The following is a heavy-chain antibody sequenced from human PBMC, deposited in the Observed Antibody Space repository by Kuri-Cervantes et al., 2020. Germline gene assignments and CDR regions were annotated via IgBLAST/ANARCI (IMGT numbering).Heavy chain of an antibody. J-gene: IGHJ4*02. CDR3: ARGAHSSSWXTGFGY. V-gene: IGHV4-61*01. Sequence: SETLSLTCFVSGASVSSGSYYWSWIRQPPGKGLEWIGYIYYSGSTNYNPSLKSRVTISVDTSXNQFSLKLSSVTAADTAVYYCARGAHSSSWXTGFGYWGQGTLVTVSS. CDR2: IYYSGST. D-gene: IGHD6-13*01. CDR1: GASVSSGSYY.